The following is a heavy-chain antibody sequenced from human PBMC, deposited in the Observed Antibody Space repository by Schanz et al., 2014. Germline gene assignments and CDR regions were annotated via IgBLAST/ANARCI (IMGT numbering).Heavy chain of an antibody. D-gene: IGHD3-9*01. J-gene: IGHJ6*02. CDR3: ARARVTGYYMDV. CDR1: GDSISGSY. Sequence: QVQLQESGPGLVKPSETLSLTCTVSGDSISGSYWSWIRQPPGKGLEWIGYIYYSGSTDYNPSLKSRVTMSIDTSNDQFSVKLSSVTAADTAVYYCARARVTGYYMDVWGQGTAVTVSS. V-gene: IGHV4-59*01. CDR2: IYYSGST.